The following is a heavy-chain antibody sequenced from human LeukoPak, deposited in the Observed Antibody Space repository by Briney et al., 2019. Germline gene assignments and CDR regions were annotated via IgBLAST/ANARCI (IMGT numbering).Heavy chain of an antibody. J-gene: IGHJ4*02. CDR2: IYSGGSA. Sequence: GGSLRLSCAASGFTVSSNYMSWVRQAPGKGLEWVSVIYSGGSAYYADSVKGRFTVSRDNSKNTLYLQMNSLRAEDTAVYYCAKDSRLGYCSGGSCYSDYWGQGTLVTVSS. V-gene: IGHV3-53*05. D-gene: IGHD2-15*01. CDR3: AKDSRLGYCSGGSCYSDY. CDR1: GFTVSSNY.